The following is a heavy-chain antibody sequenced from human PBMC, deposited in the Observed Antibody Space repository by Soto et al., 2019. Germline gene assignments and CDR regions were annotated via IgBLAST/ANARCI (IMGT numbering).Heavy chain of an antibody. J-gene: IGHJ3*02. CDR3: AKPHTGKVAFHI. Sequence: EVQLVESGGGLVQPGGSLRLSCAASGFNFSSYWMTCVRQVPGKWLEWVAYINPDGSAKSSVTYVKGRFTFSRDNAKNSLYLQMNSLTAEDTAVYYCAKPHTGKVAFHIWGPGTMVTVSS. CDR2: INPDGSAK. V-gene: IGHV3-7*01. D-gene: IGHD6-13*01. CDR1: GFNFSSYW.